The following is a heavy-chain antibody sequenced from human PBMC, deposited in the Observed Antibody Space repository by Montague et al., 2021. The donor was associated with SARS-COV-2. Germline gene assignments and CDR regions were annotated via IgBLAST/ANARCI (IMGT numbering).Heavy chain of an antibody. V-gene: IGHV4-39*01. J-gene: IGHJ2*01. Sequence: SETLSLTCTVSGGSISSSSYYWGWIRQPPGKGLEWIGSIYYGGSTYYNPSLKSRVTISVDTSKNQFSLKLSSVTAADTAVYYCARHVYDILTGYYTYWYFDRWGRGTLVTVSS. D-gene: IGHD3-9*01. CDR2: IYYGGST. CDR1: GGSISSSSYY. CDR3: ARHVYDILTGYYTYWYFDR.